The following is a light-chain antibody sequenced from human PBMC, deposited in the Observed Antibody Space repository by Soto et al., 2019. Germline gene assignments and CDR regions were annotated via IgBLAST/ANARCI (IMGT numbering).Light chain of an antibody. CDR2: LNSDGSH. J-gene: IGLJ2*01. CDR3: QTYEV. CDR1: SGHSSYA. Sequence: QSVLTQSPSASASLGASVKLTCTLSSGHSSYAIAWHQQQPEKGPRYLMKLNSDGSHSKGDGIPARFSGSSSGAERYLTIASLQSEDEADYYCQTYEVFGGGTKLTVL. V-gene: IGLV4-69*01.